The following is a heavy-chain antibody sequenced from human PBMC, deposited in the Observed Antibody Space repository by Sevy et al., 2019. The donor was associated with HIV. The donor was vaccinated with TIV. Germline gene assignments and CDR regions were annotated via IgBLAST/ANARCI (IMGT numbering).Heavy chain of an antibody. D-gene: IGHD4-17*01. V-gene: IGHV4-61*03. Sequence: SESLSLSCTVSGGSVSSDFSYWNWVRQPPGKVLEYIGSISYGGTTSYNPSLKSRVTISLDTSKNHFSLKVNSVTAVDTAIYYCAKRDYGDYVDYFDPWGQGTLVTVSS. CDR1: GGSVSSDFSY. CDR3: AKRDYGDYVDYFDP. J-gene: IGHJ5*02. CDR2: ISYGGTT.